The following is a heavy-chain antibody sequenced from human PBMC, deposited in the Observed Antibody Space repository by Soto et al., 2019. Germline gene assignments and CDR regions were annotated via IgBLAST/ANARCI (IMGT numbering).Heavy chain of an antibody. CDR3: AKNWDTTFSSSSH. J-gene: IGHJ4*02. V-gene: IGHV3-23*01. Sequence: EVQLLESGGGLVQPGGSLRLSCAASGFTFTTYAMTWVRQAPGKGLEWVSAISGSGGSTYYADSVKGRFTISRDNSKTTLFLQMNSLKAEDTAVYYCAKNWDTTFSSSSHWGQGTLVTVSS. D-gene: IGHD6-6*01. CDR1: GFTFTTYA. CDR2: ISGSGGST.